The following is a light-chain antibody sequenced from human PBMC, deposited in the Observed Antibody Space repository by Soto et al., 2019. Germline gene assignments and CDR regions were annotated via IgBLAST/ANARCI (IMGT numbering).Light chain of an antibody. J-gene: IGKJ5*01. CDR3: QQYGSSPPIT. V-gene: IGKV1-9*01. CDR1: HGIRSY. CDR2: IAS. Sequence: VQLTQSPSFLSASVGDRVTITCRASHGIRSYLAWYQQKPGRAPKLLMYIASTLQTGVPSRFSGSGSGTEFTLTITSLQPEDFAVYYCQQYGSSPPITFGQGTRLAVK.